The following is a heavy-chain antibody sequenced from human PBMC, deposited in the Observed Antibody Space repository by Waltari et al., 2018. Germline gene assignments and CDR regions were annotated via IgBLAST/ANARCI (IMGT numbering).Heavy chain of an antibody. CDR3: ARVRHYDSSGYYFAGGYFDY. Sequence: QVQLVQSGAEVKKPGSSVKVSCKASGGTFSSYAISWVRQAPGQGLEWMGRIIPIFGTANYAQKFQGRVTITEDKSTSTAYMELSSLRSEDTAVYYCARVRHYDSSGYYFAGGYFDYWGQGTLVTVSS. CDR2: IIPIFGTA. D-gene: IGHD3-22*01. V-gene: IGHV1-69*08. J-gene: IGHJ4*02. CDR1: GGTFSSYA.